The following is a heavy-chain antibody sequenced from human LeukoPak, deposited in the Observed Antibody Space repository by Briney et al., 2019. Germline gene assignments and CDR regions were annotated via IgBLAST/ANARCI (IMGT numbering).Heavy chain of an antibody. J-gene: IGHJ4*02. CDR1: GYSFTDNW. D-gene: IGHD2-15*01. Sequence: GESLKISCKTSGYSFTDNWIGWVRQMPGKGLEWMGIIYPGDSDTTYSPSFQGQVTISADKSISTAYLQWSSLKASDTAMYYCARLYCSGGSCYPSSYWGQGTLVTVSS. CDR3: ARLYCSGGSCYPSSY. CDR2: IYPGDSDT. V-gene: IGHV5-51*01.